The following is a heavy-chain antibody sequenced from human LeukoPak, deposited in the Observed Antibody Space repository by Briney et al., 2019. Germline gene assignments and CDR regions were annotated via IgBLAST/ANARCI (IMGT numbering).Heavy chain of an antibody. Sequence: ASVKVSCKASGYTFTSYYMHWVRQAPGQGPEWMGMINPSDGSTNYAQKFQGRVTVTRDTSTSTVYMYLSSLRSEDTAVYYCARGGSTYIVGPTKGVDYWGQGTLVTVSS. CDR1: GYTFTSYY. J-gene: IGHJ4*02. CDR3: ARGGSTYIVGPTKGVDY. D-gene: IGHD1-26*01. CDR2: INPSDGST. V-gene: IGHV1-46*01.